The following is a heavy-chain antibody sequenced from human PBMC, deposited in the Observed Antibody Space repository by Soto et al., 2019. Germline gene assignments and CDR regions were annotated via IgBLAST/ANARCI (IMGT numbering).Heavy chain of an antibody. CDR1: GGSISSSSYY. V-gene: IGHV4-39*01. CDR2: IYYSGST. CDR3: ARQVDYGDYPPRGGY. Sequence: QLQLQESGPGLVKPSETLSLTCTVSGGSISSSSYYWGWIRQPPGKGLEWIGSIYYSGSTYYNPSLKSRVTISVDTSKNQFSLKLSSVTAADTAVYYCARQVDYGDYPPRGGYWGQGTLVTVSS. J-gene: IGHJ4*02. D-gene: IGHD4-17*01.